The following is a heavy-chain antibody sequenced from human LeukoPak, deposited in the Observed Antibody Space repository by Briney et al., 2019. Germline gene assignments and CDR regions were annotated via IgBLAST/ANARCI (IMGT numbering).Heavy chain of an antibody. Sequence: SETLSLTCSVSGYSINTGYFCGWIRQPPGKGLEWIGSIFHSGSTYYNPSLKSRISISVDASKNQFSLKLNSVTATDTAVYYCARIFLGGIDYWGQGTLVIVSS. CDR2: IFHSGST. CDR1: GYSINTGYF. D-gene: IGHD1-26*01. CDR3: ARIFLGGIDY. V-gene: IGHV4-38-2*02. J-gene: IGHJ4*02.